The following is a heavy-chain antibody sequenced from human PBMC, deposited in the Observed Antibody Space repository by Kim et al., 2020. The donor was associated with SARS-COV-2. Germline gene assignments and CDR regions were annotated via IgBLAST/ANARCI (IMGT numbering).Heavy chain of an antibody. D-gene: IGHD5-18*01. V-gene: IGHV3-11*01. J-gene: IGHJ4*02. CDR3: ARDLNRAEDSYGF. Sequence: ANSVKGRFTISRDNAKNSLYLQMNSLRAEDTAVYYCARDLNRAEDSYGFWGQGTLVTVSS.